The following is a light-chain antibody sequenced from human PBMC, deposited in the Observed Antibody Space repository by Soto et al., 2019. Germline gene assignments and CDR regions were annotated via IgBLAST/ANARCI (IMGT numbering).Light chain of an antibody. V-gene: IGLV2-8*01. J-gene: IGLJ1*01. CDR3: CTYADDNIFV. CDR2: EVT. CDR1: SSDVGYYNY. Sequence: QPVLTQPPSASGSPGQSVAISCKGTSSDVGYYNYVSWYQQHPGKAPKLLIYEVTKRPSGVPDRFSGSKSGNTASLTVSGLQAEDEADYYCCTYADDNIFVFGTGTKLTVL.